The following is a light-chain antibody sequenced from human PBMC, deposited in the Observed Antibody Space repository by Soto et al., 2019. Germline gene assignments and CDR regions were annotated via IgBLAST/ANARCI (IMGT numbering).Light chain of an antibody. V-gene: IGKV3-15*01. CDR2: GAS. Sequence: EIVMTHSPATLSVSPGERATLSCRASQSVSSNLAWYQQKPGQAPRLLIYGASTRATGIPARFSGSGSGTEFTLTSSSLQSVDFAVYYCQQYNNWPHTFGQGTKLEIK. CDR3: QQYNNWPHT. CDR1: QSVSSN. J-gene: IGKJ2*01.